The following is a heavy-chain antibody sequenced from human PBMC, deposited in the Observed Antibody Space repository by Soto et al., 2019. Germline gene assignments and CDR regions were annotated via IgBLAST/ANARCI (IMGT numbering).Heavy chain of an antibody. D-gene: IGHD3-10*01. Sequence: EVQLVESGGGVVQPGGSLRLSCATSGFTFSRYWMTWVRQVPGKGLEWVANINQDGTEKYYLASVKGRFTISRDNAKDSLDLQMNALSADDTAVYYCATAPDGSGREYYCDYWGQGTLVTVSS. CDR3: ATAPDGSGREYYCDY. J-gene: IGHJ4*02. CDR1: GFTFSRYW. V-gene: IGHV3-7*01. CDR2: INQDGTEK.